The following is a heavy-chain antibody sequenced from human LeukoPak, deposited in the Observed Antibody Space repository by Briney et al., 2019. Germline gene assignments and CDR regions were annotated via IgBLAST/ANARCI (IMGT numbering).Heavy chain of an antibody. J-gene: IGHJ4*02. CDR2: IYYSGST. CDR3: AGHLPYSNYCYY. CDR1: GGSISSSSYY. V-gene: IGHV4-39*01. D-gene: IGHD4-11*01. Sequence: SETLSLTCTVSGGSISSSSYYWGWIRQPPGKGLEWIASIYYSGSTYYNPSLKSRVTISVDTSKNQFSLKLSSVTAADTAVYYCAGHLPYSNYCYYWGQGTLVTASS.